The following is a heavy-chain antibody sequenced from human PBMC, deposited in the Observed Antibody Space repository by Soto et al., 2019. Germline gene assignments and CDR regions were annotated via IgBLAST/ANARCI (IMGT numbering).Heavy chain of an antibody. CDR2: IIPIFGTA. CDR3: ARGYYDSSGYGYYYYGVDV. CDR1: GGTFSSYA. Sequence: LVKVSGKASGGTFSSYAISWVRQAPGQGLEWMGGIIPIFGTANYAQKFQGRVTITADESTSTAYMELSSLRSEDTAVYYCARGYYDSSGYGYYYYGVDVWGQGTTVTVSS. D-gene: IGHD3-22*01. J-gene: IGHJ6*02. V-gene: IGHV1-69*13.